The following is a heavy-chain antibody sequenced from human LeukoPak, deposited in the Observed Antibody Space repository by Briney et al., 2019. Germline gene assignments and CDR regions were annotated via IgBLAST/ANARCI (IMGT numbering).Heavy chain of an antibody. J-gene: IGHJ5*02. CDR2: RNPNSGNT. Sequence: ASVKVSCKASGYTFTSSDINWVRQATGQGLEWMGWRNPNSGNTGYAQKFQGRVTMTRNASISTAYMELSSLRSEDTAVYYCARGGYCSSTSCYGENWFDPWGQGTLVTVSS. CDR1: GYTFTSSD. D-gene: IGHD2-2*01. CDR3: ARGGYCSSTSCYGENWFDP. V-gene: IGHV1-8*01.